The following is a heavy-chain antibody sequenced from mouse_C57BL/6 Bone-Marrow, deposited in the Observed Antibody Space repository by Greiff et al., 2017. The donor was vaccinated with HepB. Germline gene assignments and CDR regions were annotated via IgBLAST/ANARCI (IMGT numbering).Heavy chain of an antibody. V-gene: IGHV14-4*01. D-gene: IGHD1-1*01. Sequence: EVQLQQSGAELVRPGASVKLSCTASGFTITDDYMHWVKQRPEQGLEWIGWIDPENGDTKYAKKFQGKATITADTSSNTAYLQLSSLTSEDTAVYYCTGFITTVVPFDDWGQGTTLTVSS. CDR2: IDPENGDT. J-gene: IGHJ2*01. CDR3: TGFITTVVPFDD. CDR1: GFTITDDY.